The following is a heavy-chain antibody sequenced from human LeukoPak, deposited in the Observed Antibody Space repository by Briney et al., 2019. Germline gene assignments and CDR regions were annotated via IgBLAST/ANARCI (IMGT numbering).Heavy chain of an antibody. J-gene: IGHJ4*02. CDR3: ASDSFYDSGGYFYY. V-gene: IGHV4-4*07. D-gene: IGHD3-22*01. CDR1: GVSINVYY. Sequence: PSETLSLTCTVSGVSINVYYWSWIRQPAGKGLQWIGRISTSGNTDYNPSLKSRVTMSVDTSKNQFSLKLTSVTAADTAVYYCASDSFYDSGGYFYYWGQGTPVTVSS. CDR2: ISTSGNT.